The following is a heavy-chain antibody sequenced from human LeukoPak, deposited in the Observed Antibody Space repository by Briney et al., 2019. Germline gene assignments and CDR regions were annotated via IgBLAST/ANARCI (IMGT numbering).Heavy chain of an antibody. CDR2: IWYGGSNK. Sequence: GGSLRLSCAASGFTFSSYAMHWVRQAPGKGLEWVAVIWYGGSNKYYADSVKGRFTISRDNSKNTLYLQMNSLRAEDTAVYYCAKGIGQLDYYYYYYMDVWGKGTTVTVSS. V-gene: IGHV3-30*02. D-gene: IGHD6-6*01. CDR3: AKGIGQLDYYYYYYMDV. CDR1: GFTFSSYA. J-gene: IGHJ6*03.